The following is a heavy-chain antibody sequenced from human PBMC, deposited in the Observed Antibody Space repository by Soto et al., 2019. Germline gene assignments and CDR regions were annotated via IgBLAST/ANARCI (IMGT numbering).Heavy chain of an antibody. CDR2: IDPSDSDT. V-gene: IGHV5-10-1*01. D-gene: IGHD1-26*01. CDR1: GDSFTSYG. Sequence: AASQTISCKVSGDSFTSYGISWMRKMHGKGLEWMGRIDPSDSDTNYSPSFQVHVTISADKSISTAYLQWSSLKASDTAMHYCAGTAILGGVWYFDLWGRGTLVTVSS. CDR3: AGTAILGGVWYFDL. J-gene: IGHJ2*01.